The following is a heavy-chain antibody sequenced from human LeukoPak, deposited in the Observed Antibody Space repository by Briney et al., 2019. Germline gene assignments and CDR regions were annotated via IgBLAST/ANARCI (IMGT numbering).Heavy chain of an antibody. D-gene: IGHD3-10*01. CDR1: GYTFTSYY. V-gene: IGHV1-46*01. CDR2: LNPSGGST. CDR3: ARGLWFGELLGALVY. Sequence: GASVKVSCKASGYTFTSYYMHWVRQAPGQGLEWMGMLNPSGGSTSYAQKLQGRVTMTTDTSTSTAYMELRSLRSDDTAVYYCARGLWFGELLGALVYWGQGTLVTVSS. J-gene: IGHJ4*02.